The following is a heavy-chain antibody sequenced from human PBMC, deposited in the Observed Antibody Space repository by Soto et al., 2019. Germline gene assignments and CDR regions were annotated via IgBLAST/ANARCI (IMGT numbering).Heavy chain of an antibody. CDR1: GYSFTSYW. J-gene: IGHJ5*02. V-gene: IGHV5-51*01. D-gene: IGHD3-22*01. CDR2: IYPGDSDT. Sequence: PGESLKISCKGSGYSFTSYWIGWVRQVPGKGLEWMGIIYPGDSDTRYSPSFQGQVTISADKSISTAYLQWSSLKASDTAMYYCARLQEYYYDSSGYFQYNWFDPWGQGTLVTVSS. CDR3: ARLQEYYYDSSGYFQYNWFDP.